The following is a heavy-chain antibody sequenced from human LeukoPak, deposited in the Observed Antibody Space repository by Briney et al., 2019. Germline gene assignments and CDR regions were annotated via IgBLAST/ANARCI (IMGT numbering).Heavy chain of an antibody. CDR3: ARAPVDYYDSSGYYSYFDY. CDR1: GYSFTSYW. CDR2: IYPGDSDT. J-gene: IGHJ4*02. V-gene: IGHV5-51*01. D-gene: IGHD3-22*01. Sequence: GESLKISCKGSGYSFTSYWIGWVRQMPGKGLEWMGIIYPGDSDTRYSPSFQGQVTNSADKSISTAYLQWSSLKASDTAMYYCARAPVDYYDSSGYYSYFDYWGQGTLVTVSS.